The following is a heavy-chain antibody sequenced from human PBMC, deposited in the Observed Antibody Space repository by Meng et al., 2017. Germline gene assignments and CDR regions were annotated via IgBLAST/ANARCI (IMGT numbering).Heavy chain of an antibody. Sequence: PLHESGPGLVKPSGTLSPPCAVSGGSISSSNWWSWVRQPPGKGLEWIGEIYHSGSTNYNPSLKSRVTISVDKSKNQFSLKLSSVTAADTAVYYCARWSIYCSGGSCYSFDYWGQGTLVTVSS. J-gene: IGHJ4*02. V-gene: IGHV4-4*02. CDR3: ARWSIYCSGGSCYSFDY. CDR1: GGSISSSNW. D-gene: IGHD2-15*01. CDR2: IYHSGST.